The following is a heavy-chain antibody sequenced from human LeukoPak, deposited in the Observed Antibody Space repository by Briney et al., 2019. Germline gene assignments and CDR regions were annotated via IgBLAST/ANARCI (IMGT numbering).Heavy chain of an antibody. J-gene: IGHJ2*01. CDR2: IYYSGST. D-gene: IGHD3-9*01. CDR1: GGSISSYY. Sequence: SETLSLTCTVSGGSISSYYWSWIRQPPGKGLEWIGYIYYSGSTNYNPSLKSQVTISVDTSKNQFSLKLSSVAAADTAVYYCARLYFDWPDWYFDLWGRGTLVTVSS. CDR3: ARLYFDWPDWYFDL. V-gene: IGHV4-59*01.